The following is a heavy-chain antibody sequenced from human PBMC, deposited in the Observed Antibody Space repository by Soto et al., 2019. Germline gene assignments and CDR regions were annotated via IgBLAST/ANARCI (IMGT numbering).Heavy chain of an antibody. D-gene: IGHD6-13*01. Sequence: QVQLVESGGGVVQPGRSLRLSCAASGFTFSSYAMHWVRQAPGKGLEWVAVISYDGSNKYYADSVKGRFTISRDNSKNXLYLQMNSLRAEDTAVYYCARESLYSSSGGGNFDYWGQGTLVTVSS. CDR1: GFTFSSYA. V-gene: IGHV3-30-3*01. J-gene: IGHJ4*02. CDR3: ARESLYSSSGGGNFDY. CDR2: ISYDGSNK.